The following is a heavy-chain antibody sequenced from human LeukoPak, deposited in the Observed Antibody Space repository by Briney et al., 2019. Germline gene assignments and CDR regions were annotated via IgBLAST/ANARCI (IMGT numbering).Heavy chain of an antibody. D-gene: IGHD2-8*02. CDR2: IWYDGSNK. J-gene: IGHJ6*02. Sequence: GGSLRLSCAASGFTFSSFGMHWVRQAPGKGLEWVAVIWYDGSNKYYADSVKGRFTISRDNSKNTLYLQMNSLRAEDTAVYYCARDRSLFTGYGMDVWGQGTTVTVSS. CDR1: GFTFSSFG. CDR3: ARDRSLFTGYGMDV. V-gene: IGHV3-33*01.